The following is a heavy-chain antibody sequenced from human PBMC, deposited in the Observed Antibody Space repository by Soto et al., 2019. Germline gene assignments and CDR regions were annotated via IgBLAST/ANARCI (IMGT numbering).Heavy chain of an antibody. J-gene: IGHJ6*02. CDR2: IYHSGST. CDR1: GDSISSGYY. Sequence: PSETLSLTCAVSGDSISSGYYWGWIRQPPGKGLEWNGSIYHSGSTYYNPSLKSRVTISVDTSKNRFSLKLSSVTAADTAVYYCARDTLDTAMGYYYYYGMDVWGQGTTVTVSS. V-gene: IGHV4-38-2*02. CDR3: ARDTLDTAMGYYYYYGMDV. D-gene: IGHD5-18*01.